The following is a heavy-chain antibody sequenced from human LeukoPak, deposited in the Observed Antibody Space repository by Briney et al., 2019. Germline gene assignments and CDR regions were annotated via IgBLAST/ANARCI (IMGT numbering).Heavy chain of an antibody. D-gene: IGHD4-17*01. Sequence: GGSLRLSCAASGITVSSNYIIWFRQAPGKGLEWVSVIYSGGISYYADSVKGRFTISRDNSKNSLYLQMNSLRAEDTAVYYCAKEGEMSRGTTFSDYWGQGTLVTVSS. CDR2: IYSGGIS. CDR1: GITVSSNY. CDR3: AKEGEMSRGTTFSDY. J-gene: IGHJ4*02. V-gene: IGHV3-66*01.